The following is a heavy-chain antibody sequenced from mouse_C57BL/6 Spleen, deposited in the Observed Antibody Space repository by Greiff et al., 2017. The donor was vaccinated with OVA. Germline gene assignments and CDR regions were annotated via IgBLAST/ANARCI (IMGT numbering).Heavy chain of an antibody. J-gene: IGHJ4*01. Sequence: QVQLKESGPGLVQPSQSLSITCTVSGFSLTSYGVHWVRQSPGKGLEWLGVIWSGGSTDYNAAFISRLSISKDNSKSQVFFKMNSLQADDTAIYYCARNNYDYDVGHYYAMDYWGQGTSVTVSS. CDR3: ARNNYDYDVGHYYAMDY. D-gene: IGHD2-4*01. CDR2: IWSGGST. V-gene: IGHV2-2*01. CDR1: GFSLTSYG.